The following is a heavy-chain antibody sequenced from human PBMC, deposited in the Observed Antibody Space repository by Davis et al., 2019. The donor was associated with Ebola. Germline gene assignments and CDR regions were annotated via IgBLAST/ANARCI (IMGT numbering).Heavy chain of an antibody. CDR2: IYPGDSDT. CDR1: GYSFTSYW. Sequence: PGGSLRLSCKGSGYSFTSYWIGWVRQMPGKGLEWMGIIYPGDSDTRYSPSFQGQVTISADKSISTAYLQWSSLKASDTAMYYCARHPDSSGYFFNWFDPWGQGTLVTVSS. CDR3: ARHPDSSGYFFNWFDP. D-gene: IGHD3-22*01. J-gene: IGHJ5*02. V-gene: IGHV5-51*01.